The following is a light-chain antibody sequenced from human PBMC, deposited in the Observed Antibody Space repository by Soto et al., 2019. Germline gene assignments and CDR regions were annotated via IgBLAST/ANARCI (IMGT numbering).Light chain of an antibody. Sequence: IVLTQSPGTLSLSPGERATLSCWASQSVTNDYLAWYQQKHGQAPRLVIYDASTRATGIPDRFSGSGSGTEYSLTISRLEPEDSAVYFCHQYGFSPISFGQGTRLEIK. CDR2: DAS. J-gene: IGKJ5*01. V-gene: IGKV3-20*01. CDR1: QSVTNDY. CDR3: HQYGFSPIS.